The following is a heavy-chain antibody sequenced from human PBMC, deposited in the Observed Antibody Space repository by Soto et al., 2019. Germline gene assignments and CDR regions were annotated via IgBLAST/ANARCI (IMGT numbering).Heavy chain of an antibody. J-gene: IGHJ4*02. CDR3: ATVVYGSSGWFYFDY. Sequence: QVQLVESGGGLVKPGGSLRLSCAASGFTFSDYYMSWIRQAPGKGLEWVSYISSSGSTIYYADSVKGRFTISRDNDKNTLYLQMNSLRAEDTAVYYCATVVYGSSGWFYFDYWGQATLVTVSS. V-gene: IGHV3-11*01. D-gene: IGHD6-19*01. CDR1: GFTFSDYY. CDR2: ISSSGSTI.